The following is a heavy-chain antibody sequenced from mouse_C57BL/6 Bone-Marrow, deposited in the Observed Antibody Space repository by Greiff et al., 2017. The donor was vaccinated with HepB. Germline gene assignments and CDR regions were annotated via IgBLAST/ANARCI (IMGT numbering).Heavy chain of an antibody. CDR2: IYPETGGT. V-gene: IGHV1-15*01. J-gene: IGHJ4*01. CDR3: TRWGTVVATDYYAMDY. CDR1: GYTFTDYE. Sequence: QVQLQQSGAELVRPGASVTLSCKASGYTFTDYEMHWVKQTPVHGLEWIGAIYPETGGTAYNQKFKGKAILTADKSSSTAYMELRSLTSEDSAVYYCTRWGTVVATDYYAMDYWGQGTSVTVSS. D-gene: IGHD1-1*01.